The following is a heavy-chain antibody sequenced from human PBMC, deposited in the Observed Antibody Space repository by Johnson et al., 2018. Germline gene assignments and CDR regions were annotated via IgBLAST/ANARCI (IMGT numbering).Heavy chain of an antibody. CDR2: ISFAGVDE. V-gene: IGHV3-30-3*01. CDR3: ARPKVGATSGGMDV. CDR1: GFTFSGFA. J-gene: IGHJ6*03. D-gene: IGHD1-26*01. Sequence: VQLLESGGGLVQPGGSLRLTCAASGFTFSGFAMHWVRQAPGKGLEWVAMISFAGVDEVYADSVRGRFTVSRDNSKNTLFLQMSSLRAEDTALYYCARPKVGATSGGMDVWGTGTTVTVSS.